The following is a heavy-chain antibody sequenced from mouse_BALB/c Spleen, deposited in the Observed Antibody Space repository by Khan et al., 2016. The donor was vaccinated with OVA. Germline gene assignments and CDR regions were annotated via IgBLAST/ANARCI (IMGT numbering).Heavy chain of an antibody. J-gene: IGHJ3*01. D-gene: IGHD4-1*01. V-gene: IGHV5-6*01. CDR3: ASQLTGSFAY. CDR2: ISSGGDYT. CDR1: GFTFSSYS. Sequence: VQLKESGGDLVKPGGSLKLSCAASGFTFSSYSMSWVRQTPDKRLEWVATISSGGDYTYYPDNVKGRFTISRDNAKNTLYLQMSSLKSEDTAMYYCASQLTGSFAYWGQGTLVTVSA.